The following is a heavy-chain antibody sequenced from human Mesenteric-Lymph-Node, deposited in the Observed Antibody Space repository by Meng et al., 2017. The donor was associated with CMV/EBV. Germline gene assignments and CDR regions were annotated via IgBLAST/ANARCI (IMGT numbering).Heavy chain of an antibody. CDR3: ARAKSGYGDY. CDR2: INSDGSST. Sequence: LSCAASGLTCSSYWINWVRQAPGKGLVWVSRINSDGSSTSYADSVKGRFTISRDNAKNTLYLQMDSLRAEDTAVYYCARAKSGYGDYWGQGTLVTVSS. J-gene: IGHJ4*02. D-gene: IGHD5-18*01. CDR1: GLTCSSYW. V-gene: IGHV3-74*01.